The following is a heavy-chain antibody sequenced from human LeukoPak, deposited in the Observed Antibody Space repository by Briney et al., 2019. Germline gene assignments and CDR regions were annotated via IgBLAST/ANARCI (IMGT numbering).Heavy chain of an antibody. CDR3: AREYSSPYYYYGMDV. CDR1: GYTFTSYG. Sequence: ASVKVSCKASGYTFTSYGISWVRQAPGQGLEWMGWISAYNGNTNYAQKLQGRVTMTTDTSTSTAYMELRSLRSDDTAVYYCAREYSSPYYYYGMDVWGQATTVTVSS. D-gene: IGHD6-13*01. V-gene: IGHV1-18*01. CDR2: ISAYNGNT. J-gene: IGHJ6*02.